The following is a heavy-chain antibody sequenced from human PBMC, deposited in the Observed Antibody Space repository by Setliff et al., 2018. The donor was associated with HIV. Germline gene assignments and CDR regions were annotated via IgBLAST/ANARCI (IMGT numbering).Heavy chain of an antibody. V-gene: IGHV4-4*07. J-gene: IGHJ6*03. D-gene: IGHD2-21*02. CDR2: IYTRGNT. CDR3: TRDLWGDDYYYNNMDV. Sequence: SETLSLTCSVSGASITSHNWSWIRQAAGKGLEWIGRIYTRGNTNYNPSLRSRVTMSVDTSKNQFSLKVTSVTAADTAVYYCTRDLWGDDYYYNNMDVWG. CDR1: GASITSHN.